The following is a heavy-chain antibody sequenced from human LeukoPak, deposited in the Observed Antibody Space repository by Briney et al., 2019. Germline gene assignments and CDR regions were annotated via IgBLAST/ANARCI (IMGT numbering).Heavy chain of an antibody. CDR2: INHSGST. D-gene: IGHD3-22*01. CDR3: ANRPYYYDSSLGAFDI. J-gene: IGHJ3*02. V-gene: IGHV4-34*01. CDR1: GGSISSYY. Sequence: SETLSLTCTVSGGSISSYYWSWIRQPPGKGLEWIGEINHSGSTNYNPSLKSRVTISVDTSKNQFSLKLSSVTAADTAVYYCANRPYYYDSSLGAFDIWGQGTMVTVSS.